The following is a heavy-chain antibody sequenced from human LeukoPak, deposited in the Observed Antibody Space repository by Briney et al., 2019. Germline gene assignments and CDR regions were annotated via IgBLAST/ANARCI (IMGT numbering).Heavy chain of an antibody. CDR1: GGSISSGSYY. D-gene: IGHD5-12*01. CDR2: IYTSGST. J-gene: IGHJ6*03. V-gene: IGHV4-61*02. Sequence: SQTLSLTCTVSGGSISSGSYYWSWIRQPAGKGLEWIGRIYTSGSTNYNPSLKSRVTMSVDTSKNQFSLKLSSVTAADTAVYYCARDRSGYDSTVTIYYYYYYMDVWGKGTTVTVSS. CDR3: ARDRSGYDSTVTIYYYYYYMDV.